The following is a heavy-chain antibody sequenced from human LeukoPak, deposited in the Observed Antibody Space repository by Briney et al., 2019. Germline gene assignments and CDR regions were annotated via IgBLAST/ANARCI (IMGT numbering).Heavy chain of an antibody. CDR3: ARDPYSGYDQGTFDI. J-gene: IGHJ3*02. V-gene: IGHV3-11*04. Sequence: AGGSLRLSCAASGFTFSDYYMSWIRQAPGKGLEWVSYISSSSSTIYYADSVKGRFAISRDNAKNSLYLQMNSLRAEDTAVYYCARDPYSGYDQGTFDIWGQGTMVTVSS. CDR2: ISSSSSTI. D-gene: IGHD5-12*01. CDR1: GFTFSDYY.